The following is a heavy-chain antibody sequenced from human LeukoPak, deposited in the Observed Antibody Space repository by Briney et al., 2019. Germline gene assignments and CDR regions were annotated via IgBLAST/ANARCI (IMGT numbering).Heavy chain of an antibody. CDR3: ARALQRSVAHDY. CDR1: GGSISRYY. V-gene: IGHV4-4*07. CDR2: MYTSGST. Sequence: SETLSLTCTVSGGSISRYYWSWIRQPAGKGLEWIGRMYTSGSTNYNPSLKSRVTISVDTSKNQFSLKLSSVTAADTAVYYCARALQRSVAHDYWGQGTLVTVSS. J-gene: IGHJ4*02. D-gene: IGHD6-19*01.